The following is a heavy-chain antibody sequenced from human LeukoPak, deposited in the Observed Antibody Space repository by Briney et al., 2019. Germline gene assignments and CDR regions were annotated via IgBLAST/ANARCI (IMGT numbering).Heavy chain of an antibody. CDR1: GGSISSYY. CDR3: ARSYDSSGYYHVRYAFDI. J-gene: IGHJ3*02. CDR2: LYYSGNT. V-gene: IGHV4-59*01. Sequence: SSETLSLTCTVSGGSISSYYWSWIRQPPGKGLEWIGCLYYSGNTNYNPSLKSRVTISVDTSKNQFSLKLSSVSAADTAVYYCARSYDSSGYYHVRYAFDIWGQGTMVTVAS. D-gene: IGHD3-22*01.